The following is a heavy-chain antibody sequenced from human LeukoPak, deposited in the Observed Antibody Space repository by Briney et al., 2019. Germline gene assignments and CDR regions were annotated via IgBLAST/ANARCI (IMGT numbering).Heavy chain of an antibody. CDR2: INRSGST. CDR1: GGSFSGYF. J-gene: IGHJ5*02. CDR3: AVLAAALFDP. Sequence: SETLSLTCAIYGGSFSGYFWSWFRQPPGKGLEWIGEINRSGSTNYNSSLSLKSRVTISVDTSKNQFSLKLSSVTAADTAVYYCAVLAAALFDPWGQGTLVTVSS. D-gene: IGHD6-6*01. V-gene: IGHV4-34*01.